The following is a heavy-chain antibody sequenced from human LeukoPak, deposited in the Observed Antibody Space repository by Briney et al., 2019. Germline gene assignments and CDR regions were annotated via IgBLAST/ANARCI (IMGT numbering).Heavy chain of an antibody. J-gene: IGHJ4*02. CDR2: IKQDGSEK. Sequence: GGSLRLSCAASGFTFTSDWMSWVRQAPGKGLEWVANIKQDGSEKYYVDSVKGRFTISRDNAKNSLYLQMNSLRAEDTAVYYCASDRIAVAGTPLDYWGQGTLVTVSS. CDR3: ASDRIAVAGTPLDY. V-gene: IGHV3-7*01. D-gene: IGHD6-19*01. CDR1: GFTFTSDW.